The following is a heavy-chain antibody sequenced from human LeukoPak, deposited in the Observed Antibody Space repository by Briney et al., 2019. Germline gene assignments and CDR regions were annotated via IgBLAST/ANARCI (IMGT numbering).Heavy chain of an antibody. V-gene: IGHV1-24*01. J-gene: IGHJ4*02. CDR1: GNTLTELS. CDR2: FAPEDGET. D-gene: IGHD1-1*01. Sequence: GASVKVSCKVFGNTLTELSMHWVRQVPGKGLESMGGFAPEDGETIYAQQFQGRLTMTEDTSTDTAYMELSRLTSEDTAVYYCTTGRRYQLYDYWGQGTLVTVSS. CDR3: TTGRRYQLYDY.